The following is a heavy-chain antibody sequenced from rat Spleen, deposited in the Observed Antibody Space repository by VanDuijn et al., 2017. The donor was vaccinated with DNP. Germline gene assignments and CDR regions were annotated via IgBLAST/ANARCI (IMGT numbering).Heavy chain of an antibody. CDR2: INKDNSII. D-gene: IGHD1-4*01. J-gene: IGHJ3*01. Sequence: EVKLVESGGGLVQPGRSLKLSCAASGFNFNDYWMGWVRQAPGKGLEWIGEINKDNSIINYTPSLKDKFSISRDNAQNTLYLQMSKLGSEDTGIYYCATRGDGYDNWFAYWGQGTLVTVSS. V-gene: IGHV4-2*01. CDR1: GFNFNDYW. CDR3: ATRGDGYDNWFAY.